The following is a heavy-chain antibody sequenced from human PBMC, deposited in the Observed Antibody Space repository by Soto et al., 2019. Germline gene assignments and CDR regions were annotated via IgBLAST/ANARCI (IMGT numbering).Heavy chain of an antibody. CDR2: IVVGSGNT. J-gene: IGHJ4*02. CDR1: GFTFTSSA. Sequence: GASVKVSCKAPGFTFTSSAVQWVRQARGQRLEWIGWIVVGSGNTNYAQKFQERVTITRDMSISTAYMELSSLRSEDTAVYYCAAFSGGRCYMRYWGQGTLVTV. V-gene: IGHV1-58*01. CDR3: AAFSGGRCYMRY. D-gene: IGHD2-15*01.